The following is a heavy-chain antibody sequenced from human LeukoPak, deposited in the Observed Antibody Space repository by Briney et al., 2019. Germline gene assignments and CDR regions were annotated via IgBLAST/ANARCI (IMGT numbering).Heavy chain of an antibody. CDR2: INLDGTER. V-gene: IGHV3-7*05. J-gene: IGHJ4*02. CDR3: ARDNVGATPFYY. Sequence: GGSLRLSCAASGFTFSYFWMSWVRQAPGKGLEWVANINLDGTERHYVDSVKGRFTISRDNARKSLYLQMNSLRDEDTAVYYCARDNVGATPFYYWGQGTLVTVSS. D-gene: IGHD1-26*01. CDR1: GFTFSYFW.